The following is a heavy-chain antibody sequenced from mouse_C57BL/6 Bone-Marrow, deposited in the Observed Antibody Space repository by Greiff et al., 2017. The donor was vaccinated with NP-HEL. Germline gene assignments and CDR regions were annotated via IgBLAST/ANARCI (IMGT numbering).Heavy chain of an antibody. Sequence: QVQLQQPGAELVKPGASVKVSCKASGYTFPSSWMHWVKQRPGQGLDWIGRLHPSDRDPNYNQKFKGKATLTVDKASSTAYMQLSSLTSEDSAVYYCAPLLRRDQRFAYWGQGTLVTVSA. V-gene: IGHV1-74*01. CDR3: APLLRRDQRFAY. CDR1: GYTFPSSW. J-gene: IGHJ3*01. CDR2: LHPSDRDP. D-gene: IGHD1-2*01.